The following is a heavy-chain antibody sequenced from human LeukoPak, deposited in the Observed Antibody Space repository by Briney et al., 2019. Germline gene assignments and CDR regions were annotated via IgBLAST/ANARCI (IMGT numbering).Heavy chain of an antibody. CDR3: ARDDCSSISCYHNWFDP. Sequence: GGSLRLSCAASGFTFSSYWMSWVRQAPGKGLEWVANIKQDGSEKYYVDSVKGRFTISRDNAKNSLYLQMNSLRAEDTTVYYCARDDCSSISCYHNWFDPWGQGTLVTVSS. J-gene: IGHJ5*02. D-gene: IGHD2-2*01. V-gene: IGHV3-7*01. CDR1: GFTFSSYW. CDR2: IKQDGSEK.